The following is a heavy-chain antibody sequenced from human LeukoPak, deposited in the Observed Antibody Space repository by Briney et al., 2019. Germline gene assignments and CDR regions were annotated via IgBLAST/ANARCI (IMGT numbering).Heavy chain of an antibody. D-gene: IGHD3-22*01. V-gene: IGHV3-21*01. CDR3: ARDPTYYYDSSGYVIP. CDR1: GFTFSSYS. Sequence: PGGSLRLSCAASGFTFSSYSMNWVRQAPGEGLEWVSSISSSSSYIYYADSVKGRFTISRDNAKNSLYLQMNSLRAEDTAVYYCARDPTYYYDSSGYVIPWGQGTLVTVSS. CDR2: ISSSSSYI. J-gene: IGHJ5*02.